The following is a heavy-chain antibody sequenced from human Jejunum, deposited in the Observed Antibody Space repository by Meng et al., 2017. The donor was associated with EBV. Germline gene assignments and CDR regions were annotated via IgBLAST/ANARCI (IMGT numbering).Heavy chain of an antibody. CDR1: CGTTSVVDSY. J-gene: IGHJ4*02. Sequence: LQQPRPALVKAAEALSRTTSSSCGTTSVVDSYWNWIRQPPGKGLEWIGEVYPRGSANYNPTLQSRVTISVDKSKNQFSRSLKSVTSSDTAVYFCATLGCVPGSAYWGQGTLVTVSS. V-gene: IGHV4-61*08. CDR2: VYPRGSA. D-gene: IGHD7-27*01. CDR3: ATLGCVPGSAY.